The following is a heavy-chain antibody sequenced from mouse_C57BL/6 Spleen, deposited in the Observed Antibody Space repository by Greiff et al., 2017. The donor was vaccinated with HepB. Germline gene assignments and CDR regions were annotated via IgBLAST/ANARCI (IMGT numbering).Heavy chain of an antibody. V-gene: IGHV1-80*01. Sequence: LVESGAELVKPGASVKISCKASGYAFSSYWMNWVKQRPGKGLEWIGQIYPGDGDTNYNGKFKGKATLTADKSSSTAYMQLSSLTSEDSAVYFCARSDDYDGGFAYWGQGTLVTVSA. J-gene: IGHJ3*01. CDR2: IYPGDGDT. CDR1: GYAFSSYW. D-gene: IGHD2-4*01. CDR3: ARSDDYDGGFAY.